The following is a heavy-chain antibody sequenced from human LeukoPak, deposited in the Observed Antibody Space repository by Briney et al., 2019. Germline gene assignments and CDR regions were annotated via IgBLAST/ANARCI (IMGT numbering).Heavy chain of an antibody. CDR1: GGSMSSYY. CDR2: IYYRGST. J-gene: IGHJ5*02. CDR3: ARAICSGGSCYSGPFDP. Sequence: PSETLSLTCTVSGGSMSSYYWNWIRQPPGKGLEWIGYIYYRGSTNYSPSLKSRVTISLDTSKNQFSLKLSPVTAADTAVYYCARAICSGGSCYSGPFDPWGQGTLVTVSS. D-gene: IGHD2-15*01. V-gene: IGHV4-59*01.